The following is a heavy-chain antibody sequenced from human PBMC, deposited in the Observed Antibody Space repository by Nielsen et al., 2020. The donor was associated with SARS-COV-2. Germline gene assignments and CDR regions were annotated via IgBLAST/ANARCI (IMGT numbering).Heavy chain of an antibody. D-gene: IGHD2-8*01. CDR2: ISTSSSNV. CDR3: ARDQSTSTLGYCTNGVCYFDY. V-gene: IGHV3-21*06. J-gene: IGHJ4*02. Sequence: VRQAPGKGLEWVSSISTSSSNVYYADSVKGRFAISRDNAKNSLYLQMNSLRAEDTAVYYCARDQSTSTLGYCTNGVCYFDYWGQGTPVTVSS.